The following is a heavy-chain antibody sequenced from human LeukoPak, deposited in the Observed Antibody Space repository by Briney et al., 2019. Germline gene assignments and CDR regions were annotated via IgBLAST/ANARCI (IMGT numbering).Heavy chain of an antibody. D-gene: IGHD6-19*01. J-gene: IGHJ4*02. CDR1: GGTFSSYA. Sequence: ASVKVSCKASGGTFSSYAISWVRQAPGQGLEWMGGIIPIFGTANYAQKFQGRVTITADESTSTAYMELSSLRSEDTAVYYCARAGSGWYSSGDYFDYWGQGTLVTVSA. CDR3: ARAGSGWYSSGDYFDY. V-gene: IGHV1-69*13. CDR2: IIPIFGTA.